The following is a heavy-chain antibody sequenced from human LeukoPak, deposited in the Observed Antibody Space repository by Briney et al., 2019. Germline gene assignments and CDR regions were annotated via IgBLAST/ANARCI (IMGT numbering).Heavy chain of an antibody. V-gene: IGHV4-4*07. J-gene: IGHJ4*02. CDR2: VSTTGRY. Sequence: SETLSLTCSVSGGSLKTYYWTWIRQPAGKGLEWIGHVSTTGRYNYKPFFMSRVTMSVDISNNQVSLSLTSVTAADTAVYYCAREPTNTPGRPLDSWGPGILVTVSS. CDR3: AREPTNTPGRPLDS. CDR1: GGSLKTYY. D-gene: IGHD2-2*02.